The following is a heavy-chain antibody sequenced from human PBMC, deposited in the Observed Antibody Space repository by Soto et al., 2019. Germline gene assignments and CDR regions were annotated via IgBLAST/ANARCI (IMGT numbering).Heavy chain of an antibody. J-gene: IGHJ3*02. D-gene: IGHD4-17*01. V-gene: IGHV3-21*01. CDR3: ARDLTTLAFDI. CDR2: ISSSSSYI. CDR1: GFTFSSYS. Sequence: PGGSLRLSCEASGFTFSSYSMNLVRQAPGKGLEWVSSISSSSSYIYYADSVKGRFTISRDNAKNSLYLQMNSLRAEDTAVYYCARDLTTLAFDIWGQGTMVTVSS.